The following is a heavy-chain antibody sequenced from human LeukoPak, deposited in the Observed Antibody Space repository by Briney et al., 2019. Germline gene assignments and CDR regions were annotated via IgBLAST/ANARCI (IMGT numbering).Heavy chain of an antibody. D-gene: IGHD4-23*01. CDR3: ATLTGGDDAFDI. J-gene: IGHJ3*02. Sequence: TPSETLSLTCTVSGGSISSYYWSWIRQPPGKGLEWIGYIFYTGSTNYNPSLKSRVTISVLTSKNRFSLKLSSVTAADTAVYYCATLTGGDDAFDIWGQGTMVTVSS. V-gene: IGHV4-59*01. CDR2: IFYTGST. CDR1: GGSISSYY.